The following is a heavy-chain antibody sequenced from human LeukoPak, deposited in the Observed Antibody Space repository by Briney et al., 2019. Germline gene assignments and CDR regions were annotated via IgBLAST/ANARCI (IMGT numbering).Heavy chain of an antibody. D-gene: IGHD6-25*01. V-gene: IGHV3-48*03. CDR3: AKSNARPD. CDR1: GFTFSSYE. Sequence: PGVSLRLSCAASGFTFSSYEMNWFRQAPGKGPEWMAYISSCGDKTNYADPAKGRFTISRDDATNSLYLQMNSLRVEDTAVYYWAKSNARPDWGQGTLVTVSS. J-gene: IGHJ4*02. CDR2: ISSCGDKT.